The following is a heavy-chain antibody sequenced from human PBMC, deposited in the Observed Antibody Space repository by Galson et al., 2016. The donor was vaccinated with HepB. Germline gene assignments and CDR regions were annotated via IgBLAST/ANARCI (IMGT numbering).Heavy chain of an antibody. CDR2: ITDNGAYT. D-gene: IGHD2-8*01. V-gene: IGHV3-23*01. J-gene: IGHJ3*02. CDR3: AKEVYSRAAIPSLDAFDM. CDR1: GFTFSNYA. Sequence: SLRLSCAVSGFTFSNYAMSWVRQAPGKGLEWVSGITDNGAYTNYADSVKGRFIISRDKTENTLFLQMNSLRVEDTAVYYCAKEVYSRAAIPSLDAFDMWGQGTVVTVSS.